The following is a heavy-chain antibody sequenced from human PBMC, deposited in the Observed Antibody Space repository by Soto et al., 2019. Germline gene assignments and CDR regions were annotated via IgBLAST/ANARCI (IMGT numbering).Heavy chain of an antibody. CDR3: ASIWSGYYDAFDI. CDR2: IYHSGST. V-gene: IGHV4-38-2*02. J-gene: IGHJ3*02. CDR1: GYSISSGYY. D-gene: IGHD3-3*01. Sequence: SETLSLTCTVSGYSISSGYYWGWIRQPPGKGLEWIGSIYHSGSTYYNPSLKSRVTISVDTSKNQFSLKLSSVTAADTAVYYCASIWSGYYDAFDIWGQGTMVTVSS.